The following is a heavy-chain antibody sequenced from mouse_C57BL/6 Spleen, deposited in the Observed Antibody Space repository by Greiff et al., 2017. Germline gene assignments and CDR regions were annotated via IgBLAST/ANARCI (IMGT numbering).Heavy chain of an antibody. Sequence: DVKLVESGPGMVKPSQSLSLTCTVTGYSITSGYDWHWIRHFPGNKLEWMGYISYSGSTNYNPSLKSRISITHDTSKNHFFLKLNSVTTEDTATYYCASDYGSPWYFDVWGTGTTVTVSS. CDR3: ASDYGSPWYFDV. D-gene: IGHD1-1*01. CDR2: ISYSGST. CDR1: GYSITSGYD. J-gene: IGHJ1*03. V-gene: IGHV3-1*01.